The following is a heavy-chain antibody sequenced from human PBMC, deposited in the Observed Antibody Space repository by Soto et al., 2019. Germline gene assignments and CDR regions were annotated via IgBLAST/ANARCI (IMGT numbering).Heavy chain of an antibody. CDR2: IKSKTDGGTT. D-gene: IGHD4-17*01. CDR1: GFTFSNAW. J-gene: IGHJ4*02. CDR3: TTGIYGDSVKDY. Sequence: EVQLVESGGGLVKPGGSLRLSCAASGFTFSNAWMSWVRQAPGKGLEWVGRIKSKTDGGTTDYAAPVKGRFTISRDDSKNTLYLQMNSLKTEATAVYYGTTGIYGDSVKDYWGQGTLVTVSS. V-gene: IGHV3-15*01.